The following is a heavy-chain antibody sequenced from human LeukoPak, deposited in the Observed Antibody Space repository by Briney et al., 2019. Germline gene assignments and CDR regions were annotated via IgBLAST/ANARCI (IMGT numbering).Heavy chain of an antibody. V-gene: IGHV3-7*01. D-gene: IGHD4-17*01. J-gene: IGHJ5*02. CDR2: IKYDGSAT. CDR1: EFTFSSYW. CDR3: ARDRGNTVTNL. Sequence: GGSLRLSCVASEFTFSSYWMSWVRQAPGKGLEWVADIKYDGSATYYVDSVKGRFAISRDNAKDSLYLQMNSLRVEDTAVYYCARDRGNTVTNLWGQGTLVTVSS.